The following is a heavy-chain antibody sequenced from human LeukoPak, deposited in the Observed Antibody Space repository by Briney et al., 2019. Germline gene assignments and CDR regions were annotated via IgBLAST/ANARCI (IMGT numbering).Heavy chain of an antibody. Sequence: SGGSLRLSCAASGFTFSSYAMNWVRQAPGKGLEWVSSISSSSGYIYYADSVKGRFTISRDNAKNSLYLQMNSLRAEDTAVYYCARGGYSYGYGDDYWGQGTLVTVSS. CDR1: GFTFSSYA. CDR3: ARGGYSYGYGDDY. CDR2: ISSSSGYI. J-gene: IGHJ4*02. D-gene: IGHD5-18*01. V-gene: IGHV3-21*01.